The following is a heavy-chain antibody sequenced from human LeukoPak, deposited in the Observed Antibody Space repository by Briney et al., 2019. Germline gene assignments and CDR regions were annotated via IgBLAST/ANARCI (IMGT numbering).Heavy chain of an antibody. V-gene: IGHV3-23*01. D-gene: IGHD5-18*01. CDR3: ARVEAGYSYGPEVDY. CDR2: ISGSGGST. CDR1: GFTFSSYA. J-gene: IGHJ4*02. Sequence: GGSLRLSCAASGFTFSSYAMSWVRQAPGKGLEWVSAISGSGGSTYYADSVKGRFTISRDNSKNTLYLQMNSLRAEDTAVYYCARVEAGYSYGPEVDYWGQGTLVTVSS.